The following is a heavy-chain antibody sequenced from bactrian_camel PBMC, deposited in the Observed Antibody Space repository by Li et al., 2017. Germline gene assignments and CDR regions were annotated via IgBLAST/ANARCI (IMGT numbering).Heavy chain of an antibody. Sequence: VQLVESGGGSVQSGGSLRLSCVASGNIYSSTYMAWFRQAPGKEREGVARIYRGVSSTYYADSVKGQFAMSQDPVKRAVYLRGDTPKPEDTAMYYCAATGLRGPTHCNFETTFGFWGQGTQVTVS. J-gene: IGHJ6*01. CDR1: GNIYSSTY. CDR3: AATGLRGPTHCNFETTFGF. D-gene: IGHD7*01. V-gene: IGHV3S40*01. CDR2: IYRGVSST.